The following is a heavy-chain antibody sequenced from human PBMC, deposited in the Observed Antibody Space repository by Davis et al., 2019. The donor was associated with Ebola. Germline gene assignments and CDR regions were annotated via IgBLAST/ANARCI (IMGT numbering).Heavy chain of an antibody. CDR2: ISSSSSYI. J-gene: IGHJ4*02. V-gene: IGHV3-21*01. Sequence: GESLKIPCAASGFTFSSYSMNWVRQAPGKGLEWVSSISSSSSYIYYADSVKGRFTISRDNAKNSLYLQMNSLRAEDTAVYYCARDLFSIGSYYTFDYWGQGTLVTVSS. D-gene: IGHD1-26*01. CDR3: ARDLFSIGSYYTFDY. CDR1: GFTFSSYS.